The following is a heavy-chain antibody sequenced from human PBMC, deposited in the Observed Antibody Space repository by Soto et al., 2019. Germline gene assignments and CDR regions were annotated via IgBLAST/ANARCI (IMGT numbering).Heavy chain of an antibody. V-gene: IGHV1-18*01. Sequence: ASVKVSCKASGYTLTSYGISWVRQAPGQGLEWMGWISAYNGNTNYAQKLQGRVTMTTDTSTSTAYMELRSLRSDDTAVYYCARSPVGPAARDATENWFDPWGQGTLVTVSS. J-gene: IGHJ5*02. CDR3: ARSPVGPAARDATENWFDP. D-gene: IGHD2-2*01. CDR1: GYTLTSYG. CDR2: ISAYNGNT.